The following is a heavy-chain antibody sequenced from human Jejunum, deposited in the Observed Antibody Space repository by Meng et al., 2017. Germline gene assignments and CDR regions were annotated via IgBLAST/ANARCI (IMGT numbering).Heavy chain of an antibody. CDR1: GGSMSSGKYY. V-gene: IGHV4-31*01. CDR3: ARVDWTSSYRYFDL. CDR2: IHYSGST. Sequence: QMHLPESGPGRVKPSQTLSLTCTVSGGSMSSGKYYWSWSRQHPGKGLEWIGYIHYSGSTYYNPSLQSLVTISIDMSENQFSLKLTSVTAADTAVYYCARVDWTSSYRYFDLWGRGTLVTVSS. D-gene: IGHD1-1*01. J-gene: IGHJ2*01.